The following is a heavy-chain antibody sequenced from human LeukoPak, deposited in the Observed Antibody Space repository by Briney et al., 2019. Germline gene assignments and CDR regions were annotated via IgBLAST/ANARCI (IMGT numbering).Heavy chain of an antibody. CDR2: IYYSGST. CDR1: GGSISSGSYY. V-gene: IGHV4-61*01. Sequence: SETLSLTCTVSGGSISSGSYYWSWIRQPPGKGLEWIGYIYYSGSTHYNPSLKSRVTISVDTSKNQFSLKLSSVTAADTAVYYCARTEESGYSYRYFGYYYMDVWGKGTTVTVSS. CDR3: ARTEESGYSYRYFGYYYMDV. J-gene: IGHJ6*03. D-gene: IGHD5-18*01.